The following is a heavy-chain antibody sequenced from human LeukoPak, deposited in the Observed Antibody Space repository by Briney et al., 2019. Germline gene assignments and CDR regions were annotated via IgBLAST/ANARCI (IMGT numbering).Heavy chain of an antibody. CDR3: ARVSVSLSYGVDV. CDR2: ICYDGSNK. V-gene: IGHV3-33*01. Sequence: PGGSLRLSCAASGFTFSSYGMHWVRQAPGKGLEGVAVICYDGSNKYYADSVKGRFTISRDNSKNTLYLQMNSLRAEDTAVYYCARVSVSLSYGVDVWGQGATVTVAS. D-gene: IGHD2-8*01. J-gene: IGHJ6*02. CDR1: GFTFSSYG.